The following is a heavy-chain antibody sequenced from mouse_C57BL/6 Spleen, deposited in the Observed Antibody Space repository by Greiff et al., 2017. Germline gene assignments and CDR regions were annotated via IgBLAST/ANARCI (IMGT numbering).Heavy chain of an antibody. CDR3: ASDGYCVFDD. D-gene: IGHD2-3*01. J-gene: IGHJ2*01. V-gene: IGHV5-17*01. CDR1: GFTFSDYG. Sequence: EVQVVESGGGLVKPGGSLKLSCAASGFTFSDYGMHWVRQAPEQGLEWVAYISSGSSNIYYADNVKGRFTISRDNSKNTLFLQMTSLRSEDTAMYYCASDGYCVFDDWGQGTTLTVSS. CDR2: ISSGSSNI.